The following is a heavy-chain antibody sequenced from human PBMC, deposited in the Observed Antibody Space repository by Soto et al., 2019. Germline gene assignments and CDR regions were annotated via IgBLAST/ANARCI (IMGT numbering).Heavy chain of an antibody. CDR1: GFTFSSYA. CDR2: ISGSGGST. CDR3: AKDIRDYVWGSYPPLSGMDV. D-gene: IGHD3-16*02. J-gene: IGHJ6*02. Sequence: GGSLRLSCAASGFTFSSYAMSWVRQAPGKGLEWVSAISGSGGSTYYADSVKGRFTISRDNSKNTLYLQMNSLRAEDTAVYYCAKDIRDYVWGSYPPLSGMDVWGQGTTVTVSS. V-gene: IGHV3-23*01.